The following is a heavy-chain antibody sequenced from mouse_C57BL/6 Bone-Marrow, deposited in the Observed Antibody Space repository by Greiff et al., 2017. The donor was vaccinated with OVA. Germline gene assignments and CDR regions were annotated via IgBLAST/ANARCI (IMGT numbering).Heavy chain of an antibody. CDR3: ARGERFRHGWFAY. CDR2: IIPGSGST. CDR1: GYTFTGYC. V-gene: IGHV1-9*01. D-gene: IGHD3-2*02. J-gene: IGHJ3*01. Sequence: QVQLQQSGPELVKPGASVKLSCQASGYTFTGYCIEWVKPSHGNRLEWIGDIIPGSGSTTYNQKFKGKATFTADTSSSTASMHLSSLTSEDSAGDYCARGERFRHGWFAYWGQGTLVTVSA.